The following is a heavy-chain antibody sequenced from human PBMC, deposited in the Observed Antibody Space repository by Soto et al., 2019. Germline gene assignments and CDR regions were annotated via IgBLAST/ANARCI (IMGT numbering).Heavy chain of an antibody. CDR3: ARGPLGWYGDLTPYHRAMDV. Sequence: QVQLQQWGAGLLRPSETLSLTCAFYGGSFDDFYWRWVRQSPGKGLEWVGEISHEGGTNYSPSPPSRVSISVDTSKNQFSLPVRSVTAADTCLYDCARGPLGWYGDLTPYHRAMDVWGQGTTVTVSS. V-gene: IGHV4-34*02. D-gene: IGHD3-10*01. CDR1: GGSFDDFY. CDR2: ISHEGGT. J-gene: IGHJ6*01.